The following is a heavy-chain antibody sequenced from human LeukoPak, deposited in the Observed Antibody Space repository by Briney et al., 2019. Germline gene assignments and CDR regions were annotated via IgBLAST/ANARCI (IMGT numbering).Heavy chain of an antibody. J-gene: IGHJ3*02. CDR2: IYYSGST. CDR3: ARSYVWGSYYAFDI. CDR1: GGSISSGDYY. Sequence: SETLSLTCTVSGGSISSGDYYWSWIRQPPGKGLEWIGYIYYSGSTYYNPSLKSRVTISVDTSKNQFSLKLSSVTAADTAVYYCARSYVWGSYYAFDIWGQGTMVTVSS. V-gene: IGHV4-30-4*08. D-gene: IGHD3-16*01.